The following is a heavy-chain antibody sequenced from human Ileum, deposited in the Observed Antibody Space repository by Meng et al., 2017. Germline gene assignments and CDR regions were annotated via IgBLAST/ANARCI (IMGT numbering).Heavy chain of an antibody. D-gene: IGHD6-13*01. CDR3: TRLYSAG. J-gene: IGHJ4*02. V-gene: IGHV3-73*02. Sequence: EVEAVGSGVGLGQPGVSLKLSFAASGFSFSDSSMHWVRQASGKGLEWVGHIRSKANNYATAYAASVKGRFTISRDESKNTAYLQMSSLKTEDTAVYYCTRLYSAGWGQGTLVTVSS. CDR2: IRSKANNYAT. CDR1: GFSFSDSS.